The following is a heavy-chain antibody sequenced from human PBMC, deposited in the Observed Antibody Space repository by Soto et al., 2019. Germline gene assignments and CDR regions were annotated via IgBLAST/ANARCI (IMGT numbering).Heavy chain of an antibody. V-gene: IGHV4-31*03. D-gene: IGHD3-3*01. CDR3: ARANLLEWSPYYYYGMDV. Sequence: SETLSLTCTVSGGSISSGGYYWSWIRQHPGKGLEWIGYIYYSGSTYYNPSLKSRVTISVDTSKNQFSLKLSSVTAADTAVYYCARANLLEWSPYYYYGMDVWGQGTTVTVSS. J-gene: IGHJ6*02. CDR1: GGSISSGGYY. CDR2: IYYSGST.